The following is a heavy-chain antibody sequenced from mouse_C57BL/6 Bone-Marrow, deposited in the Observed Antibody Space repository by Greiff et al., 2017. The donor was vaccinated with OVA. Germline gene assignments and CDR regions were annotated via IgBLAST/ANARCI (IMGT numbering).Heavy chain of an antibody. J-gene: IGHJ3*01. D-gene: IGHD2-3*01. Sequence: EVQLVESGGGLVKPGGSLKLSCAASGFTFSSYAMSWVRQTPEKRLEWVATISDGGSYTYYPDNVKGRFTISRDNAKNNLYLQMSHLKSEDTAMYYCARDGDGYKFAYWGQGTLVTVSA. CDR2: ISDGGSYT. CDR1: GFTFSSYA. CDR3: ARDGDGYKFAY. V-gene: IGHV5-4*01.